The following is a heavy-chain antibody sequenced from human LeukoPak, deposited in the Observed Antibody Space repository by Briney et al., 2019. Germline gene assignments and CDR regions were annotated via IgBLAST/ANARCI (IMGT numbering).Heavy chain of an antibody. Sequence: ASVTLSFTGSGYALTVISLHWVWLPQAQGQGLEGVFDPEDGETIYAPKFQGRVTMTEEKYTDTAYMELSSLRSEDTAVYYCATLVRGVIGGGYYFDYWGQGTLVTVSS. D-gene: IGHD3-10*01. CDR3: ATLVRGVIGGGYYFDY. J-gene: IGHJ4*02. CDR1: GYALTVIS. CDR2: FDPEDGET. V-gene: IGHV1-24*01.